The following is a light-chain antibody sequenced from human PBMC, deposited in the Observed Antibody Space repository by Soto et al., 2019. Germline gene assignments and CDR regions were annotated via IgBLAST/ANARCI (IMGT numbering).Light chain of an antibody. CDR1: QSVRDRY. CDR2: DTS. V-gene: IGKV3-15*01. J-gene: IGKJ5*01. CDR3: QQYNTWRSIT. Sequence: EIVVTQAPFTLSFFPLEIATLSCRAIQSVRDRYLAWYQQKPGQAPRVLIYDTSTRAAGIPARFSGSGSGTDFTLTISSLQSEDFAVYYCQQYNTWRSITFGQGTRLEIK.